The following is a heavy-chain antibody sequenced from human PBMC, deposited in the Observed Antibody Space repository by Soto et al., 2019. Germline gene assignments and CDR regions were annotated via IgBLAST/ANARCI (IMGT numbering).Heavy chain of an antibody. J-gene: IGHJ4*02. CDR1: GVSISSGDYY. V-gene: IGHV4-30-4*01. D-gene: IGHD2-15*01. Sequence: SETLSLTCTVSGVSISSGDYYWSWIRQPPGKSLEWIGYIYYSENTYSNPSLKSRVDISVDTSKNHFSLKLSSVTAADTAVYYCARVEVVITRGALDYWGPGTLVTVSS. CDR3: ARVEVVITRGALDY. CDR2: IYYSENT.